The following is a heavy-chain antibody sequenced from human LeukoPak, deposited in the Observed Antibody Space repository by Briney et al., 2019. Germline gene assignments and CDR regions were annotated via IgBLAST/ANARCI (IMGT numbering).Heavy chain of an antibody. CDR3: ASRYCSGTSCQRRSFDY. D-gene: IGHD2-2*01. Sequence: PSETLSLTCTVSAGSISSSSYYWGWIRQPPGKGLEWIGSIYYSGSTYYNPSLKSRVTISVDTSKNQFSLKLSSVTAADTAVYYCASRYCSGTSCQRRSFDYWGQGTLVTVSS. J-gene: IGHJ4*02. CDR2: IYYSGST. V-gene: IGHV4-39*01. CDR1: AGSISSSSYY.